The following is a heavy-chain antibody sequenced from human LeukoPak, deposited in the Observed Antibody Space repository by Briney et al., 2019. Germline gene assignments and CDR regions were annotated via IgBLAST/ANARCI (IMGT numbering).Heavy chain of an antibody. J-gene: IGHJ4*02. V-gene: IGHV1-46*01. Sequence: GASVKVSCKASGYTFTSYYMHWVRQAPGQGLEWMGIINPSGGSTSYAQKFQGRVTMTRDMSTSTVYMEPSSLRSEDTAVYYCALISGYDHIDYWGQGTLVTVSS. CDR3: ALISGYDHIDY. D-gene: IGHD5-12*01. CDR2: INPSGGST. CDR1: GYTFTSYY.